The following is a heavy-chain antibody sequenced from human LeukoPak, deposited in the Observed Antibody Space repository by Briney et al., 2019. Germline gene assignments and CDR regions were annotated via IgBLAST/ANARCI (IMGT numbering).Heavy chain of an antibody. J-gene: IGHJ3*02. V-gene: IGHV3-30*02. CDR1: GFTFSSYG. Sequence: GGSLRLSCAASGFTFSSYGMHWLRQAPGKGLEWVAFIRYDGSNKYYADSVKGRFTIYIDNSKNTMYLQMNSLRAEDTAVYYCAKGLWVCSGGSCYHDAFDIWGQGTMVTVSS. CDR2: IRYDGSNK. D-gene: IGHD2-15*01. CDR3: AKGLWVCSGGSCYHDAFDI.